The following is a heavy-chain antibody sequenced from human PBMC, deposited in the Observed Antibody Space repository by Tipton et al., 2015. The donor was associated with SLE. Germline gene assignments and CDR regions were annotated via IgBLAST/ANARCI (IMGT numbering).Heavy chain of an antibody. D-gene: IGHD4-11*01. CDR3: ARIGYSKDDV. V-gene: IGHV4-4*07. CDR2: VYSTGAT. CDR1: GDSITDYY. J-gene: IGHJ6*04. Sequence: GLVKPSETLFLTCTVSGDSITDYYWSWIRQPAGKGLEWIGRVYSTGATNYNPSLKSRVTLSADTSKNQFSLKLNSVTAADTAFYYCARIGYSKDDVWGKGTTVTFSS.